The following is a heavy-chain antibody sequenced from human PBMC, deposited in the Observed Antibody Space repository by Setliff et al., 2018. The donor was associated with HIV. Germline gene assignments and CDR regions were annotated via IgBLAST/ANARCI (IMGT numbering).Heavy chain of an antibody. J-gene: IGHJ4*02. D-gene: IGHD2-15*01. V-gene: IGHV1-69*13. CDR1: GGTFSGYA. CDR3: ARDSHCSGPSCYSGGQFFDY. Sequence: SVKVSCKAPGGTFSGYAFSWVRQAPGQGFEWMGGCIPVFGTVNYAQKFLGRATITADESTNTSYMELTSLRSEDAAVYFCARDSHCSGPSCYSGGQFFDYWGQGTLVTVSS. CDR2: CIPVFGTV.